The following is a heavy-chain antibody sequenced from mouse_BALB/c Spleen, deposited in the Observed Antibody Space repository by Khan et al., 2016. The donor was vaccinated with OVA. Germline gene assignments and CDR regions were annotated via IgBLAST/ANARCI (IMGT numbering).Heavy chain of an antibody. Sequence: LVESGPEVKKPGETVKISCKASGYSFTNYGMNWVRQAPGKGLKWMGWINTYTGEPTYADDFKGRFAFSLETSASTAYLQINNLKNEDTATYFCASGGYWYFDVWGAGTTGTVSS. CDR3: ASGGYWYFDV. J-gene: IGHJ1*01. CDR1: GYSFTNYG. CDR2: INTYTGEP. D-gene: IGHD1-1*02. V-gene: IGHV9-3-1*01.